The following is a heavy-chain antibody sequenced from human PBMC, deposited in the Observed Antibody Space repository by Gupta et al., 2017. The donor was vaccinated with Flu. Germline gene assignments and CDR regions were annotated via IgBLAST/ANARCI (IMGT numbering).Heavy chain of an antibody. CDR2: IDQRGNT. CDR3: ARGGSYGTLYFYYGMDV. Sequence: QVQLQQWGAGLLKPSETLSLNCDVHDGSFSNYYWTWIRASPDMGLEWIGEIDQRGNTNLNPTLKSRVSMSLDASENQMSLNRESVTAADTGIYFCARGGSYGTLYFYYGMDVWGQGTTVTVSS. D-gene: IGHD4-17*01. CDR1: DGSFSNYY. J-gene: IGHJ6*02. V-gene: IGHV4-34*01.